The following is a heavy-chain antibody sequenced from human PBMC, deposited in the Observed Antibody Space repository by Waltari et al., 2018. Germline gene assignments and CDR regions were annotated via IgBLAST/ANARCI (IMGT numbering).Heavy chain of an antibody. V-gene: IGHV1-18*01. CDR2: IGAYNGNT. CDR3: ASSSFCSSTTCYLGY. CDR1: GYTFSSYG. D-gene: IGHD2-2*01. Sequence: QVRLVQSAAEVKKPGASVKVSCQASGYTFSSYGISWVRQAPGQGLEWMGWIGAYNGNTDYAQKFRGRVTLTTDRSTNTAYMELRSLRSDDTAFYYCASSSFCSSTTCYLGYWGQGTLVTVSS. J-gene: IGHJ4*02.